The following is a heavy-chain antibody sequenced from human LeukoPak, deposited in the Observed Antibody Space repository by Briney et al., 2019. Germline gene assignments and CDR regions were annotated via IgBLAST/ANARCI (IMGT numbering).Heavy chain of an antibody. D-gene: IGHD7-27*01. CDR1: GGSISSYY. CDR2: IYYSGST. CDR3: ARWKTGDYWYFDL. Sequence: KPSETLSLTCNVSGGSISSYYWSWIRQPPGKGLEWIGYIYYSGSTNYNPSLKSRVTISIDSSKNQFSLKLSSVTAADTAVYYCARWKTGDYWYFDLWGRGTLVTVSS. J-gene: IGHJ2*01. V-gene: IGHV4-59*08.